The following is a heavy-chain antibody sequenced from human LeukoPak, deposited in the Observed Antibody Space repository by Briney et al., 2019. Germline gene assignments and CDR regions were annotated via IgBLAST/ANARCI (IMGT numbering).Heavy chain of an antibody. CDR2: IKQDGSEK. J-gene: IGHJ6*03. V-gene: IGHV3-7*01. D-gene: IGHD3-9*01. CDR1: GFTFSRYW. Sequence: GGSLRLSCAASGFTFSRYWMSWVRQAPGKGLEWVANIKQDGSEKDYVDSVKGRFTISRDNAKNSLYLQMNSLRAEDTAVYYCASRSDWLPPGDYYYYMDVWGKGTTVTVSS. CDR3: ASRSDWLPPGDYYYYMDV.